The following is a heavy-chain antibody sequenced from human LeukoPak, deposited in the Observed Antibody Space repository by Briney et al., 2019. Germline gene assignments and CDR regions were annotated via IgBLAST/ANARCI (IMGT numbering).Heavy chain of an antibody. CDR2: ISGSGGST. J-gene: IGHJ5*02. V-gene: IGHV3-23*01. Sequence: GSLRLSCAASGFTFSSYAMSWVRQAPGKGLEWVSAISGSGGSTYYADSVKGRFTISRDNSKNTLYLQMNSLRAEDTAVYYCAKDNRYCSSTSCYRNNWFDPWGQGTLVTVSS. D-gene: IGHD2-2*02. CDR3: AKDNRYCSSTSCYRNNWFDP. CDR1: GFTFSSYA.